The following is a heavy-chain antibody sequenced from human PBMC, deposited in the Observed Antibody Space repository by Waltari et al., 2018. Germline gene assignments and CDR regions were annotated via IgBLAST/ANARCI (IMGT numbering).Heavy chain of an antibody. CDR1: GHSITSDYY. CDR2: IHHRGRA. D-gene: IGHD6-13*01. V-gene: IGHV4-38-2*02. Sequence: QVQLQESGPRLVKPSETLSLICSVSGHSITSDYYWAWLRQSPEKGLEWIGTIHHRGRAYYRPSLPSRVTLSVATSKNQFYLRVTSLTAADTAMYFCARAAGVAAGGKAYNYFDSWGQGTLVTVSS. J-gene: IGHJ5*01. CDR3: ARAAGVAAGGKAYNYFDS.